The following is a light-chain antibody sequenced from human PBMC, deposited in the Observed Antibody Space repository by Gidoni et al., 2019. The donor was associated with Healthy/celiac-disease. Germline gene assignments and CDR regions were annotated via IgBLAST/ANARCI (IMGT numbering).Light chain of an antibody. J-gene: IGKJ2*01. Sequence: EIVSTQSPATLSLSPGERATLSCRASQSVSSYLAWYQQNPGQAPRLLIYDASNRATNIPARFSGSGSGTDFTITSSSLEPEDFEVYYCQQRSNWRTFGQGTKLEIK. CDR2: DAS. CDR1: QSVSSY. CDR3: QQRSNWRT. V-gene: IGKV3-11*01.